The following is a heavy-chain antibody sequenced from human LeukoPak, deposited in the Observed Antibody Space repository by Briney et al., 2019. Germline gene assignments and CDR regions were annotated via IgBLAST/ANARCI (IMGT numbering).Heavy chain of an antibody. D-gene: IGHD2-2*01. CDR1: GGSFSGYY. J-gene: IGHJ6*04. Sequence: PSETLSLTCTVYGGSFSGYYWSWIRQPPGKGLEWIGEINHSGSTNYNPSLKSRVTISVDTSKNQFSLKLSSVTAADTAVYYCARFVRHCSSTSCYYYYGMDAWGKGTTVTVSS. CDR3: ARFVRHCSSTSCYYYYGMDA. CDR2: INHSGST. V-gene: IGHV4-34*01.